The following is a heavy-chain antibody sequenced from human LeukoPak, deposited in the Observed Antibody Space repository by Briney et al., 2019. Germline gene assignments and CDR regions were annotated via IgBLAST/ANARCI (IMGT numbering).Heavy chain of an antibody. CDR2: INAGNGNT. CDR3: ARAATVTTYYYYYYYMDV. D-gene: IGHD4-11*01. Sequence: ASVEVSCKASGYTFTSYAMHWVRQAPGQRLEWMGWINAGNGNTKYSQEFQGRVTISRDTSATTVYMELSSLRSEDTAVYYCARAATVTTYYYYYYYMDVWGKGTTVTVSS. CDR1: GYTFTSYA. J-gene: IGHJ6*03. V-gene: IGHV1-3*03.